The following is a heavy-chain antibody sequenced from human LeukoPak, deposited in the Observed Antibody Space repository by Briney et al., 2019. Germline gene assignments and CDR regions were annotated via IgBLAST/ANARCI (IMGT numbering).Heavy chain of an antibody. CDR3: AKPLGYCSSTNCFYYYGMDV. D-gene: IGHD2-2*01. Sequence: GGSLRLSCAASGFTFSSFAMSWVRQAPGKGLEWVSGISGSGDNTYYADSMKGRFTISRDNSKNTLYLQVNSLRAEDTAVYYCAKPLGYCSSTNCFYYYGMDVWGQGTTVTVSS. CDR1: GFTFSSFA. J-gene: IGHJ6*02. CDR2: ISGSGDNT. V-gene: IGHV3-23*01.